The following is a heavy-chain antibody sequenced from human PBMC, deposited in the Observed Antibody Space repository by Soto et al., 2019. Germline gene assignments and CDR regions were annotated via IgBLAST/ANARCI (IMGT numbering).Heavy chain of an antibody. CDR3: ARDSTDFWSGYYPLTALDY. CDR2: ISSSSSYI. J-gene: IGHJ4*02. Sequence: PGGSLRLSCAASGFTFSSYSMNWVRQAPGKGLEWVSSISSSSSYIYYADSVKGRFTISRDNAKNSLYLQMNSLRAEDTAVYYCARDSTDFWSGYYPLTALDYWGQGTLVTVSS. D-gene: IGHD3-3*01. V-gene: IGHV3-21*01. CDR1: GFTFSSYS.